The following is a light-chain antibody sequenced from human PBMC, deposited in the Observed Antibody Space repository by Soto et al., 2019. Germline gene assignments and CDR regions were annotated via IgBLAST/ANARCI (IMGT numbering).Light chain of an antibody. CDR3: QQYHSYWT. Sequence: DIQMTQSPSTLSASVGERVTITCRASQNIDNWLAWYQQKPGKVPNLLIYKVSSLESGVPSRFSGSGSGTEFTLTISDLQPDDFATYYCQQYHSYWTFGQGTKVDIK. CDR1: QNIDNW. CDR2: KVS. J-gene: IGKJ1*01. V-gene: IGKV1-5*03.